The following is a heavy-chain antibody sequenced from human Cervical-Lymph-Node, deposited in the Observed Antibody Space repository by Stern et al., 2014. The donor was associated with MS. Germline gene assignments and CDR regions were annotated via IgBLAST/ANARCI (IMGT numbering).Heavy chain of an antibody. CDR1: GDTLSRYA. CDR2: IIPISRKE. J-gene: IGHJ6*02. V-gene: IGHV1-69*01. CDR3: ASSYSGWDNPYHFYGMDV. Sequence: QLEQSGAEVKKPGSSVKVSCKASGDTLSRYAISWVRQAPGQGLQWMGGIIPISRKENYAQKFQGRVKLIADESTSTAYMELSSLRSEDAAVYYCASSYSGWDNPYHFYGMDVWGQGTTVTVSS. D-gene: IGHD6-19*01.